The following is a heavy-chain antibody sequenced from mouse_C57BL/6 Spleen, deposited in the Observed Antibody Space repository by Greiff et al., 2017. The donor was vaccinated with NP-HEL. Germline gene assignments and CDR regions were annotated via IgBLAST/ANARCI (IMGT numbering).Heavy chain of an antibody. D-gene: IGHD2-2*01. CDR3: ARWGLVTTWNYYAMDY. CDR1: GFNIKNTY. Sequence: EVQLQQSVAELVRPGASVKLSCTASGFNIKNTYMHWVKQRPEQGLEWIGRIDPANGNTKYAPKFQGKATITEDTSSNTAYLQLSSLTSADTAIYYCARWGLVTTWNYYAMDYWGQGTSVTVSS. J-gene: IGHJ4*01. CDR2: IDPANGNT. V-gene: IGHV14-3*01.